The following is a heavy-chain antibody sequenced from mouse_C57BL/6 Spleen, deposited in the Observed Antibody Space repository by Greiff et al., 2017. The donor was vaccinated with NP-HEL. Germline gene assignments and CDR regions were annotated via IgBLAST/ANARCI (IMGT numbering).Heavy chain of an antibody. J-gene: IGHJ3*01. CDR1: GYAFSSSW. Sequence: QVQLQQSGPELVKPGASVKISCKASGYAFSSSWMNWVKQRPGKGLEWIGRIYPGDGDTNYNGKFKGKATLTADKSSSTAYMQLSSLTSEDSAVYFGTRSYDYGGFAYWGQGTLVTVSA. D-gene: IGHD2-4*01. CDR2: IYPGDGDT. CDR3: TRSYDYGGFAY. V-gene: IGHV1-82*01.